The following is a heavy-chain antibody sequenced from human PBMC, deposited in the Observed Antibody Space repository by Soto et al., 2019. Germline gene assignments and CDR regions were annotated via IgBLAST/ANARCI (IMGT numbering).Heavy chain of an antibody. J-gene: IGHJ5*02. CDR2: IFSNDEK. Sequence: QVTVKESGPVLVKPTETLTLTCTVSGFSLSNAGLGVSWIRQPPGKALEWLAHIFSNDEKSYSTSLKSRLTISKDISKSQVVLTMTNMDPVDTATYYCAPTYSTSWYWLDPWGQGTLVTVSS. V-gene: IGHV2-26*01. D-gene: IGHD6-13*01. CDR1: GFSLSNAGLG. CDR3: APTYSTSWYWLDP.